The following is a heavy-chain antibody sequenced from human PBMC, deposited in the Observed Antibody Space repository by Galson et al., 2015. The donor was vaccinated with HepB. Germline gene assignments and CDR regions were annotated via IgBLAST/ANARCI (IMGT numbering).Heavy chain of an antibody. V-gene: IGHV3-23*01. Sequence: SLRLSCAASGFTFSSYAMSWVRQAPGKGLEWVSAISGSGGSTYYADSVKGRFTISRDNSKNTLYLQMNSLRAEDTAVYYCAKVKDYSSGWYPYFDYWGQGTLVTVSS. D-gene: IGHD6-19*01. CDR3: AKVKDYSSGWYPYFDY. J-gene: IGHJ4*02. CDR2: ISGSGGST. CDR1: GFTFSSYA.